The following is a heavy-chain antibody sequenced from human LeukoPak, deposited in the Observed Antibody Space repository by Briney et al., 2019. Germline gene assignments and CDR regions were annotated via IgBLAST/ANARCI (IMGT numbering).Heavy chain of an antibody. CDR2: ISGSGGST. CDR1: GFTFSSYA. Sequence: GGSLRLSCAASGFTFSSYAMSWVRQAPGKGLEWVSAISGSGGSTYYADSVKGRFTISRDNSKNTLYLQMNSLRAEDTAVYYCAKRAMVRGVPMGYFDYWGQGTLVTVSS. CDR3: AKRAMVRGVPMGYFDY. J-gene: IGHJ4*02. D-gene: IGHD3-10*01. V-gene: IGHV3-23*01.